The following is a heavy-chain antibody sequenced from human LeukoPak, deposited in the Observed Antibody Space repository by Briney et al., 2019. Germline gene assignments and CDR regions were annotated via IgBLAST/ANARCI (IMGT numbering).Heavy chain of an antibody. V-gene: IGHV4-34*01. J-gene: IGHJ4*02. CDR2: INHSGST. D-gene: IGHD6-13*01. CDR3: ASTEGSSWPPFDY. CDR1: GGSFSDYY. Sequence: PSETLSLTCAVNGGSFSDYYWSWIRQPPGKGLEWIGEINHSGSTNYNPSLKSRVTISVDTSKNQFSLKLSSVTAADTAVYYCASTEGSSWPPFDYWGQGTLVTVSS.